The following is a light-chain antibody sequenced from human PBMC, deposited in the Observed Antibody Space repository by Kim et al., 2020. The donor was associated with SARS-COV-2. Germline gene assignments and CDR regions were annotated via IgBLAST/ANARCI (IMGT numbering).Light chain of an antibody. Sequence: SYELTQPPSVSVSPGQTASITCSGDKLGDEYVSWYQQKSGQSPVLVIYRDTKRPSGIPERFSGSNSGNTATLPIIGTQAVDEGDFYCQTWDNDDVVFGGG. J-gene: IGLJ2*01. CDR2: RDT. V-gene: IGLV3-1*01. CDR3: QTWDNDDVV. CDR1: KLGDEY.